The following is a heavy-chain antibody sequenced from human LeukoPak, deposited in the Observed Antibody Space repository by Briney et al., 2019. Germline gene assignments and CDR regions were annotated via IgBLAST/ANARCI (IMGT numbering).Heavy chain of an antibody. CDR1: GDSINSSTYY. J-gene: IGHJ5*02. CDR3: ARDRGYSYGFSDP. Sequence: PSETLSLTCTVSGDSINSSTYYWGWIRQPPGKGLEWIGSIYYSGSTYCNPSLKSRITISVDMSKNQFSLKLNSVAAADTAVFYCARDRGYSYGFSDPWGQGILVTVSS. D-gene: IGHD5-18*01. V-gene: IGHV4-39*07. CDR2: IYYSGST.